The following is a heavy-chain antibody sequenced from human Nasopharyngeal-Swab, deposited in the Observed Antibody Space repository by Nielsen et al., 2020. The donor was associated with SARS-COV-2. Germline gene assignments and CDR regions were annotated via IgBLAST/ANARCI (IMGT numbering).Heavy chain of an antibody. CDR1: GFSLSTSGVG. V-gene: IGHV2-5*02. D-gene: IGHD5-18*01. J-gene: IGHJ4*02. Sequence: SGPTLVKPTQTLTLTCTFSGFSLSTSGVGVGWIRQPPGRALEWLALIYWDDDKRYSPSLKSRLTITKDTSKNQVVLTMTNMDPVDTATYCCAHRRGGAMAQKPFDYWGQGTLVTVSS. CDR2: IYWDDDK. CDR3: AHRRGGAMAQKPFDY.